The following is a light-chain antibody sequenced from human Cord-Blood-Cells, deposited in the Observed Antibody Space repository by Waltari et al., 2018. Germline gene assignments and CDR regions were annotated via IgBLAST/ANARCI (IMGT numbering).Light chain of an antibody. J-gene: IGLJ3*02. CDR2: DVS. CDR3: SSYTSSSTWV. Sequence: QSALTQPASVSGSPGQSITISCTGTSRDVGGYNYVYWYQQHPGKAPKRMIYDVSKRPSGVSNRFSGSKSGNTASLTISGLQAEDEADYYCSSYTSSSTWVFGGGTKLTVL. CDR1: SRDVGGYNY. V-gene: IGLV2-14*01.